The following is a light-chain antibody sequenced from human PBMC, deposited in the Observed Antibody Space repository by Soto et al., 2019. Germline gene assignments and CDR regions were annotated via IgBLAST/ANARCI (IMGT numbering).Light chain of an antibody. CDR3: QEYIHWPPGM. J-gene: IGKJ1*01. V-gene: IGKV3-15*01. Sequence: EIVVTQSPATLSASPGERVTLSCRASQFVSRRLAWYQQRLWQVPRLLIYDTSTRAPGISARFSGSGSGTEFTLTISSLQSEDFAVYYCQEYIHWPPGMFGPGTTVDIK. CDR1: QFVSRR. CDR2: DTS.